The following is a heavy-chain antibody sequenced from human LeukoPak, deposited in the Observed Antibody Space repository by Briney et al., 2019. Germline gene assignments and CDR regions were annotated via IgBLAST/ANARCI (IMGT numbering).Heavy chain of an antibody. CDR3: TRMAWRSRPFDY. D-gene: IGHD2-2*01. V-gene: IGHV3-7*01. CDR2: IKQDGGEM. CDR1: GFTFSSYW. J-gene: IGHJ4*02. Sequence: GGSLRLSCAASGFTFSSYWISWVRQAPGKGLEWVANIKQDGGEMWYVGSVKCRFSISRDNAKNSVDLQMNSLRAEDTAVYYCTRMAWRSRPFDYWGQGILVIVSS.